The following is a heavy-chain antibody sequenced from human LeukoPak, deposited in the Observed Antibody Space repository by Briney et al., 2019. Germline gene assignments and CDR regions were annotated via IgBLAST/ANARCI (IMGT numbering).Heavy chain of an antibody. D-gene: IGHD3-22*01. CDR3: ARRMIVANNWFDP. Sequence: ASVKVSCKASEYTFTGYYMHWVRQAPGQGLEWMGWINPNSGGTNYAQKFQGRVTMTRDTSISTAYMELSRLRSDDTAVYYCARRMIVANNWFDPWGQGTLVTVSS. J-gene: IGHJ5*02. CDR2: INPNSGGT. V-gene: IGHV1-2*02. CDR1: EYTFTGYY.